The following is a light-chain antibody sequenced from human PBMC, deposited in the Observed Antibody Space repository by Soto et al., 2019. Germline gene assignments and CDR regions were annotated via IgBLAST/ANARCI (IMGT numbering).Light chain of an antibody. J-gene: IGKJ1*01. CDR2: GVS. V-gene: IGKV3-20*01. Sequence: EIVLTHSPGTLSLSPCERAALSCRASQSISSRYLAWYQQKPGQAPRLLMYGVSSRATGTPDRFSGSGSGTDFTLTISRLEPEDFAVYHCQQYDSSPTFGQGTKVDIK. CDR3: QQYDSSPT. CDR1: QSISSRY.